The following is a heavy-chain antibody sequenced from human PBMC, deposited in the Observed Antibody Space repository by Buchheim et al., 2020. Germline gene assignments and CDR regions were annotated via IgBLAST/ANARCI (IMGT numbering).Heavy chain of an antibody. CDR3: ARGYGSGSPGDY. J-gene: IGHJ4*02. Sequence: QVQLVESGGGVVQPGRSLRLSCAASGFTFSSYAMHWVRQAPGKGLEWVAVISYDGSNKYYADSVKGRFTISRDNSKNPLYLQMNSLRAEDTAVYYCARGYGSGSPGDYWGQGTL. D-gene: IGHD3-10*01. V-gene: IGHV3-30-3*01. CDR1: GFTFSSYA. CDR2: ISYDGSNK.